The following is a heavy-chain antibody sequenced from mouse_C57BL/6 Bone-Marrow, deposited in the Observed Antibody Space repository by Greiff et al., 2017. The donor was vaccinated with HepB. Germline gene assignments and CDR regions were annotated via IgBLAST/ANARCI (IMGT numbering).Heavy chain of an antibody. CDR3: ARDITTVVAPGL. Sequence: VQLQQSGPELVKPGASVKMSCKASGYTFTDYNMHWVKQSHGKSLEWIGYINPNNGGTSYNQKFKGKATLTVNKSSSTAYMELRSLTSEDSAVYYCARDITTVVAPGLWGQGTLVTVSA. V-gene: IGHV1-22*01. D-gene: IGHD1-1*01. CDR1: GYTFTDYN. CDR2: INPNNGGT. J-gene: IGHJ3*01.